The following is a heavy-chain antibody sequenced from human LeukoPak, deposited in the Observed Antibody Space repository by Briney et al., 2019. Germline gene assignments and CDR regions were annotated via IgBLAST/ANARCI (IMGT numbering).Heavy chain of an antibody. D-gene: IGHD6-19*01. J-gene: IGHJ4*01. CDR1: GFTFSNAW. CDR3: TTYSSGWW. CDR2: IKSKGDGGTT. Sequence: GGSLRLSCAASGFTFSNAWMSWVRQAPGKGLEWVGRIKSKGDGGTTDYAAPVKGRLTISRDDSKKMWLLQINSLKTKDTARYYFTTYSSGWWWGHGTLVTVSS. V-gene: IGHV3-15*01.